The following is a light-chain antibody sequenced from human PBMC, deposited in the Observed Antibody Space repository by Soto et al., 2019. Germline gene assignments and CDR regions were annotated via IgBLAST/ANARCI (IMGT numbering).Light chain of an antibody. CDR3: QQYNNWPPDT. CDR1: QSVSSD. V-gene: IGKV3-15*01. J-gene: IGKJ2*01. CDR2: GAS. Sequence: EIVMTQSPATLSVSPGEGVTLSCRASQSVSSDLAWYQQKPGQAPRLLIYGASTRATGTPARFSGSGSGTEFTLTISSLQSEDFAVYYCQQYNNWPPDTFGQGTKLEI.